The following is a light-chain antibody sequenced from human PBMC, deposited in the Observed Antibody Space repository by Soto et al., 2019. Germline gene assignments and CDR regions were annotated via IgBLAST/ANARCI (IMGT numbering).Light chain of an antibody. CDR1: QSISSY. CDR3: QHSYSLFT. Sequence: DIQMTQSPSSLSASVGDRVTITCRASQSISSYLNWYQQKPGKAPKLLIYAASSLQSGVPSSFSGSGSGTDFTLTSSSLQPDDFANCYCQHSYSLFTFGPGTKVDIK. J-gene: IGKJ3*01. CDR2: AAS. V-gene: IGKV1-39*01.